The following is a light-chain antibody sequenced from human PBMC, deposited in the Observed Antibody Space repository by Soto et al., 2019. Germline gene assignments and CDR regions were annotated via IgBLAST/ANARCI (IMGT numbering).Light chain of an antibody. CDR1: SSDVGSYNL. J-gene: IGLJ1*01. CDR3: CSYAGSSSYV. Sequence: QSALTQPASVSGSPGQSITISCTGTSSDVGSYNLVSWYQQHPGTAPKLMIYEGSKRPSGVSNRFSGSKSGNTAFLTISGLQAEDEADYYCCSYAGSSSYVFGTGTKLTVL. CDR2: EGS. V-gene: IGLV2-23*01.